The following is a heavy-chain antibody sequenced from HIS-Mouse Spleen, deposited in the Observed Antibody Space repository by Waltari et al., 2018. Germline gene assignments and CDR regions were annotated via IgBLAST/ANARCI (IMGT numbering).Heavy chain of an antibody. V-gene: IGHV4-31*03. Sequence: QVQLQESGPGLVKPSQTLSLTCTVPGVSISSGGYYWSWIRRHPGKGLEWIGYIYYSGSTYYNPSLKSRVTISVDTSKNQFSLKLSSVTAADTAVYYCARVSGPEPYWYFDLWGRGTLVTVSS. J-gene: IGHJ2*01. CDR1: GVSISSGGYY. CDR3: ARVSGPEPYWYFDL. CDR2: IYYSGST.